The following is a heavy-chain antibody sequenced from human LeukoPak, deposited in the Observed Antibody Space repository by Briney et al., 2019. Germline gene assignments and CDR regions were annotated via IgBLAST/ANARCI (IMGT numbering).Heavy chain of an antibody. CDR1: GFTFSSYS. J-gene: IGHJ5*02. CDR2: ISSSSSYI. V-gene: IGHV3-21*01. CDR3: TRVPLDGDYPFS. D-gene: IGHD4-17*01. Sequence: GGSLRLSCAASGFTFSSYSMNWVRQAPGKGLEWVSSISSSSSYIYYADSVKGRFTISRDNAKNSLYLQMNSLRAEDTAVYYCTRVPLDGDYPFSWGQGTLVTVSS.